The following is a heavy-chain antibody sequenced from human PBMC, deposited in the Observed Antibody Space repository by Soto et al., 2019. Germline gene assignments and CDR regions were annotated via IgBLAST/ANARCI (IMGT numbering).Heavy chain of an antibody. CDR2: IHLNSGGT. V-gene: IGHV1-2*02. J-gene: IGHJ3*01. D-gene: IGHD2-15*01. CDR3: AKVNFFDTPGTFDV. Sequence: ASVKVSCKASGYTFTGYYVHWVRQAPGHGLEWLGWIHLNSGGTNYAQSFQGRVTMTRDMSVSTVYMEMSSLRAEDTAMYFCAKVNFFDTPGTFDVWGQGTPVTVSS. CDR1: GYTFTGYY.